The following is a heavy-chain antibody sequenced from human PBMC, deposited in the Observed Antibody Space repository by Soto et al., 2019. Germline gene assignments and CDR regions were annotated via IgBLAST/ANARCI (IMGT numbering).Heavy chain of an antibody. J-gene: IGHJ5*02. Sequence: EVQLSESGGRLGQPGGSLRLSCAASGFTFTNYAMTWVRQSPGKGLQWVSGISATGGLKYYADSVQGRFTISRDNSKNTFYLQMDNLRDDDSAIYYCAREVGAPSGWLDPWGQGTQVTVSS. CDR2: ISATGGLK. D-gene: IGHD1-26*01. CDR3: AREVGAPSGWLDP. V-gene: IGHV3-23*01. CDR1: GFTFTNYA.